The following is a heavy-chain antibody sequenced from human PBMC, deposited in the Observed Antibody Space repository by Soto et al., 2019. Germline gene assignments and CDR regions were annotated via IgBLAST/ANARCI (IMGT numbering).Heavy chain of an antibody. CDR1: GFTFSSYS. Sequence: GSLRLSCAASGFTFSSYSMNWVRQAPGKGLEWVSYISSSSSTIYYADSVKGRFTISRDNAKNSLYLQMNSLRAEDTAVYYCARDSLPEGYNWFDPWGQGTLVTVSS. V-gene: IGHV3-48*01. CDR3: ARDSLPEGYNWFDP. J-gene: IGHJ5*02. CDR2: ISSSSSTI.